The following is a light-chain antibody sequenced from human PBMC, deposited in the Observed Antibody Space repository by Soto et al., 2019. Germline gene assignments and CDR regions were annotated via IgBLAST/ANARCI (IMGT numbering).Light chain of an antibody. CDR3: QQYGISPT. V-gene: IGKV3-20*01. J-gene: IGKJ1*01. CDR2: DVS. CDR1: HSVSSNY. Sequence: EIVLTQSPGTLSLSPGERATLSCRSSHSVSSNYLAWYQQKPGQAPRLLIYDVSSRATGIPDRFSGSGSGSGFTLTIRRLEPVGFAVYYCQQYGISPTFGQGTKVEIK.